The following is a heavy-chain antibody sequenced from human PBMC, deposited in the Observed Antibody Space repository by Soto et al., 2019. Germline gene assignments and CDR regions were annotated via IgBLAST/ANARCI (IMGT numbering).Heavy chain of an antibody. CDR2: MYHSGST. J-gene: IGHJ6*02. CDR3: ARGGRRAPRYCSSTSCYAGIGDGMDV. CDR1: GGSISSGGYS. D-gene: IGHD2-2*01. V-gene: IGHV4-30-2*01. Sequence: SETLSLTCAVSGGSISSGGYSWSWIRQPPGKGLEWIGYMYHSGSTNYNPSLKSRVTISVDTSKNQFSLKLSSVTAADTAVYYCARGGRRAPRYCSSTSCYAGIGDGMDVWGQGTTVTVSS.